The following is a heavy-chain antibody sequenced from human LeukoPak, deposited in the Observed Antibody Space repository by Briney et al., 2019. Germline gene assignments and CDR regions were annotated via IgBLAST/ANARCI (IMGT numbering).Heavy chain of an antibody. D-gene: IGHD6-13*01. J-gene: IGHJ6*02. CDR2: AYYTSKWIT. Sequence: SQTLSLTCAISGDGFSSDTTAWNWIRQSPSRGLEWLGRAYYTSKWITNYAVSVRSRITVNPNTSNNQFSLQLDSVTPEDTAVYYCARGYWAHGMNVWGPGTTVTVSS. CDR1: GDGFSSDTTA. V-gene: IGHV6-1*01. CDR3: ARGYWAHGMNV.